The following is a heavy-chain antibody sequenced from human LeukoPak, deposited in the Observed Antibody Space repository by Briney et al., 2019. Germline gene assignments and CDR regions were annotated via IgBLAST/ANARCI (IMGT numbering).Heavy chain of an antibody. CDR3: AREVTTGWFDP. V-gene: IGHV3-23*01. Sequence: GGSLRLSCAASGFTFSSYAMSWVRQAPGKGLEWVSGISGSGGSTYYGDSVKGRFTISRDNSTNTLYLQMNSLRAEDTAVYYCAREVTTGWFDPWGQGTLVTVSS. CDR1: GFTFSSYA. D-gene: IGHD4-17*01. CDR2: ISGSGGST. J-gene: IGHJ5*02.